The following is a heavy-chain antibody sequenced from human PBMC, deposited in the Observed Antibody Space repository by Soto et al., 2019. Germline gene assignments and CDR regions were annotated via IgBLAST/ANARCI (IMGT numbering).Heavy chain of an antibody. Sequence: SETLSLTCTVSGGSISSYYWSWIRQPPGKGLEWIGYIYYSGSTNYNPSLKSRVTISVDTSKNQFSLKLSSVTAADTAVYYCARETISGAAAGNDWFDPWGQETLVTVSS. CDR2: IYYSGST. CDR1: GGSISSYY. D-gene: IGHD6-13*01. J-gene: IGHJ5*02. V-gene: IGHV4-59*01. CDR3: ARETISGAAAGNDWFDP.